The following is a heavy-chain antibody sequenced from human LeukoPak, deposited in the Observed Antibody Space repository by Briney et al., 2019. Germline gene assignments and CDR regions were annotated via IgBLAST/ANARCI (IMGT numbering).Heavy chain of an antibody. CDR3: ASPDASMVSAFDY. J-gene: IGHJ4*02. CDR2: IIPIFGTA. D-gene: IGHD5-18*01. CDR1: GGTFSRNA. V-gene: IGHV1-69*05. Sequence: ASVKVSCKASGGTFSRNAISWVRQAPGQGLEWMGGIIPIFGTANYAENFQGRVTITTDEITSTAYMELRSLRSEDTAVYYCASPDASMVSAFDYWGQGTLVTVST.